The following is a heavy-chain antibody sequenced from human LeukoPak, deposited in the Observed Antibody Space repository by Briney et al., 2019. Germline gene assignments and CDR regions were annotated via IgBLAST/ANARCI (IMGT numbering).Heavy chain of an antibody. CDR3: ARVRYGSGTLNFDY. D-gene: IGHD3-10*01. CDR2: IYYSGST. Sequence: SQTLSLTCTVSGGSISSGGYYWSWIRQHPGKGLEWIGYIYYSGSTYYNPSLKSRVTISVDTSENQFSLKLSSVTAADTAVYYCARVRYGSGTLNFDYWGQGTLVTVS. CDR1: GGSISSGGYY. V-gene: IGHV4-31*03. J-gene: IGHJ4*02.